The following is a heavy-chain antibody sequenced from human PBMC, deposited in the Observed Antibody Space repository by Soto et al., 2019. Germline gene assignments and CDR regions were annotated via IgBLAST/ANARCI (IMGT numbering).Heavy chain of an antibody. CDR1: GFTFSSYA. CDR2: ISGSGGST. J-gene: IGHJ3*02. D-gene: IGHD1-26*01. Sequence: GGSLRLSCEASGFTFSSYAMSWFRQAPGKGLEWVSAISGSGGSTYYADSVKGRFTISRDNSKNTLYLQMNSLRAEDTAVYYCAEDSVQGDAFDIWGQAIMVTVS. V-gene: IGHV3-23*01. CDR3: AEDSVQGDAFDI.